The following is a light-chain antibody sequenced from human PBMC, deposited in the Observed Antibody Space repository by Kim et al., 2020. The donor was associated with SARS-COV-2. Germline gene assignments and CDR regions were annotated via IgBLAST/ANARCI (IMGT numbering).Light chain of an antibody. V-gene: IGKV1-5*01. CDR3: QQYNTYST. J-gene: IGKJ2*01. CDR2: DAS. CDR1: QSINSW. Sequence: DIQMTQSPSTLSASVGDRVTITCRASQSINSWLAWYQQKPGKAPKLLISDASNLESGVPSRFSGSGSGTEFTLTISSLQPDDFATYSCQQYNTYSTFGQGTKLAI.